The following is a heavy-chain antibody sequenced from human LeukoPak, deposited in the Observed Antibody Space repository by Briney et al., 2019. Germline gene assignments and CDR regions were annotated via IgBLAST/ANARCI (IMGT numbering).Heavy chain of an antibody. D-gene: IGHD3-22*01. Sequence: SETLSLTCTVSGGSISSSSYYWGWIRQPPGKGLEWIGSIYYSGSTYYNPSLKSRVTISVDTSKNQFSLNLSSVTAADTAVYYCARESLNSSGYYAFDIWGQGTMVTVSS. CDR2: IYYSGST. CDR1: GGSISSSSYY. CDR3: ARESLNSSGYYAFDI. V-gene: IGHV4-39*07. J-gene: IGHJ3*02.